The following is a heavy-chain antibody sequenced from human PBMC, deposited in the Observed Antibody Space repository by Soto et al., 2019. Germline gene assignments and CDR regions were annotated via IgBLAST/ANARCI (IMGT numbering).Heavy chain of an antibody. D-gene: IGHD2-15*01. CDR1: GLTFNSYA. CDR3: AKGYCTSGSCLYYYGLED. CDR2: IAYDESRK. Sequence: QVQLVQSGGGVVQPGGSLRLACVASGLTFNSYAMHWVRQAPGKGLEWVEVIAYDESRKYYIDSVRGRFTISRDNSKNTLFLEMNSLRSEYTAVYFCAKGYCTSGSCLYYYGLEDWGQGTTVTVSS. V-gene: IGHV3-30*04. J-gene: IGHJ6*02.